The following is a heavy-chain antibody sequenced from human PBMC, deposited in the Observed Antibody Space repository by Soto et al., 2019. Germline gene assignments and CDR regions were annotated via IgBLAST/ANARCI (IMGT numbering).Heavy chain of an antibody. V-gene: IGHV2-5*02. J-gene: IGHJ6*02. D-gene: IGHD2-21*02. CDR3: AQSRCCGDCLRSSPSHYYYGVDV. CDR1: GFSLSTSGVG. CDR2: IYWDNDK. Sequence: QITLKESGPTLVKPTQTLTLTCTFSGFSLSTSGVGVGWIRQPPGKTLEWLALIYWDNDKRYSPSLRSRLTITKDTSENQVVLTMTNIDPVDTAKYYCAQSRCCGDCLRSSPSHYYYGVDVWGQGTTVTVSS.